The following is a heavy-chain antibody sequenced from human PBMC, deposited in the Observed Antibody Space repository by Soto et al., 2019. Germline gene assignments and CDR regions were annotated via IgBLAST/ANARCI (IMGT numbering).Heavy chain of an antibody. CDR1: GGTFSSYA. D-gene: IGHD3-10*01. V-gene: IGHV1-69*13. J-gene: IGHJ4*02. CDR2: IIPIFGTA. CDR3: ASKTIYGSESDY. Sequence: SVKVSCKASGGTFSSYAISWVRQAPGQGLEWMGGIIPIFGTANYAQKFQGRVTITADESTSTAYMELSSLRSEDTAVYYCASKTIYGSESDYWGQGTLVTVSS.